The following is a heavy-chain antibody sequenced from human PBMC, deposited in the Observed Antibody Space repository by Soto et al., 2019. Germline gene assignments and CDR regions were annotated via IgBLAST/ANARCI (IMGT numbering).Heavy chain of an antibody. CDR2: IIPIFGTA. V-gene: IGHV1-69*13. CDR1: GGTFSSYA. CDR3: ASPSGGYCSSTRCYGITNYGMDV. D-gene: IGHD2-2*01. Sequence: SVKVSCKASGGTFSSYAISWVRQAPVQGLEWMGGIIPIFGTANYAQKFQGRVTITADESTSTAYMELSSLRSEDMAVCYCASPSGGYCSSTRCYGITNYGMDVWVQGTTVTVCS. J-gene: IGHJ6*02.